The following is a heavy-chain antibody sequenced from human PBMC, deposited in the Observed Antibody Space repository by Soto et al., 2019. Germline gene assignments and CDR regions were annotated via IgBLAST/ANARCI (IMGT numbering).Heavy chain of an antibody. J-gene: IGHJ4*02. Sequence: GGSLRLSCAASGFTFSSYAMSWVRQAPGKGLEWVSAIIGSGGSTYYADSVKGRFTISRDNSKNTLYLQMNSLRAEDTAVYYCAKDSEVEVLRFLEWLSITIDYWGQGTLVTVSS. CDR3: AKDSEVEVLRFLEWLSITIDY. CDR2: IIGSGGST. D-gene: IGHD3-3*01. V-gene: IGHV3-23*01. CDR1: GFTFSSYA.